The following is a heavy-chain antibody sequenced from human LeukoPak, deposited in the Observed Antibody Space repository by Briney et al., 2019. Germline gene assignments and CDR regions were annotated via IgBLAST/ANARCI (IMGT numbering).Heavy chain of an antibody. V-gene: IGHV3-23*01. CDR3: AKENYYDSSGYPFDY. D-gene: IGHD3-22*01. CDR1: GFTFSSYA. CDR2: ISGSGGST. Sequence: GGSLRPSCAASGFTFSSYAMSWVRQAPGKGLEWVSAISGSGGSTYYADSVKGRFTISRDNSKNTVYLQMNSLRAEDTALYYCAKENYYDSSGYPFDYWAREPWSPSPQ. J-gene: IGHJ4*02.